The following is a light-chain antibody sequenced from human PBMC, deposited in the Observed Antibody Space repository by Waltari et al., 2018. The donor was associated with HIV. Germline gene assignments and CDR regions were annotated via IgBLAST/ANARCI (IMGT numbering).Light chain of an antibody. CDR1: QSISSL. J-gene: IGKJ4*01. CDR3: QQYIRYPVT. V-gene: IGKV1-5*03. Sequence: DIQMTQSPSTLSASVGDRVTITCRASQSISSLLAWYQQKPGKAPDLLLYEASYLESGVPSRFSGSGSGTQFSLTISSLQPDDVATYYCQQYIRYPVTFGGGTKVE. CDR2: EAS.